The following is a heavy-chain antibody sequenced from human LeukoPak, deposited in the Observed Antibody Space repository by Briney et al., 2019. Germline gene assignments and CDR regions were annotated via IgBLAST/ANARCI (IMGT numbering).Heavy chain of an antibody. V-gene: IGHV4-39*07. D-gene: IGHD4-11*01. CDR1: GGSISSGSYY. Sequence: PSETLSLTCTVSGGSISSGSYYWSWIRQPAGKGLEWIGSIYYSGSTYYNPSLKSRVTISVDTSKNQFSLKLSSVTAADTAVYYCARGHYIEFDYWGQGTLVTVSS. CDR2: IYYSGST. J-gene: IGHJ4*02. CDR3: ARGHYIEFDY.